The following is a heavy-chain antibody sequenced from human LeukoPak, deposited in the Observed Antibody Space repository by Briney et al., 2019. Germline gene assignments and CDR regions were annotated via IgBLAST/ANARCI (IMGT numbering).Heavy chain of an antibody. V-gene: IGHV1-2*04. CDR2: INPNSGGT. CDR1: GYTFTGYY. D-gene: IGHD2-2*01. Sequence: ASVKVSCKASGYTFTGYYMHWVRQAPGQGLEWMGWINPNSGGTNYAQNFQGWVTMTRDTSISTAYMELSRLRSDDTAVYYCARGTRSVVVVPAASLDYWGQGTLVTVSS. J-gene: IGHJ4*02. CDR3: ARGTRSVVVVPAASLDY.